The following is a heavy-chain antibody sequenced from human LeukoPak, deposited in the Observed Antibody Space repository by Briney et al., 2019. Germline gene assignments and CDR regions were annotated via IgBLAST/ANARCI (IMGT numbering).Heavy chain of an antibody. J-gene: IGHJ4*02. CDR2: ISSSSSYI. CDR3: ARETYGSGSYYRRFDY. CDR1: GFTFDDYG. Sequence: GGSLRLSCAASGFTFDDYGMSWVRQAPGKGLEWVSSISSSSSYIYYADSVKGRFTISRDNAKNSLYLQMNSLRAEDTAVYYCARETYGSGSYYRRFDYWGQGTLVTVSS. D-gene: IGHD3-10*01. V-gene: IGHV3-21*01.